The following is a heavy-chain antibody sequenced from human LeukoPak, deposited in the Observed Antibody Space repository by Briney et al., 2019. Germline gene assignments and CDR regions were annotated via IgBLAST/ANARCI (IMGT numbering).Heavy chain of an antibody. Sequence: ASVKVSCKASGGTFSSYAISWVRQAPGQGLEWMGRIIPIFGTANYAQKFQGRVTITTDESTSTAYMELSSLRSEDTAVYYCARGGLVVAAIGAFDIWSQGTMVTVSS. J-gene: IGHJ3*02. CDR3: ARGGLVVAAIGAFDI. D-gene: IGHD2-21*02. V-gene: IGHV1-69*05. CDR2: IIPIFGTA. CDR1: GGTFSSYA.